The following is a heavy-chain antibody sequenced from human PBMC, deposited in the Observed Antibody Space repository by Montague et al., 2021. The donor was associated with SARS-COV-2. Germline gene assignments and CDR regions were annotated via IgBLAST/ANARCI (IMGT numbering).Heavy chain of an antibody. CDR1: GFTFSSYA. CDR3: ARDRALEN. Sequence: SLRLSCAASGFTFSSYAMHWVRLGPGKGLEWVAVISYDGSNKYYADSVKGRFTISRDNSKNTLYLQMNSLRAEDTAVYYCARDRALENWGQGTLVTVSS. J-gene: IGHJ4*02. V-gene: IGHV3-30-3*01. D-gene: IGHD3-10*01. CDR2: ISYDGSNK.